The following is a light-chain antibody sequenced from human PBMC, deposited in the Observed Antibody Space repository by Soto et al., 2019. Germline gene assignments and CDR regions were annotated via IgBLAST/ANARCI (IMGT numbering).Light chain of an antibody. J-gene: IGKJ2*01. V-gene: IGKV1-39*01. Sequence: DIQMTQSPSSLSASVGDRVTITCRASQTISTYLNWSQQEPGKAPKLLIYAASSLQSGVPSRLSGSGSATDFTLTISSLQPEDFAAYYCQQSHGIPYTFGQGTKLEIK. CDR1: QTISTY. CDR2: AAS. CDR3: QQSHGIPYT.